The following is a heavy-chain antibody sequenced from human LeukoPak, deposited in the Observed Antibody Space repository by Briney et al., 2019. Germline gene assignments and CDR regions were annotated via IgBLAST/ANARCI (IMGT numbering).Heavy chain of an antibody. J-gene: IGHJ1*01. CDR2: IYHSGST. CDR1: GVSISSSNW. Sequence: PSGTLSLTCAVSGVSISSSNWWSWVRQPPGKGLEWIGEIYHSGSTNYNPSLKSRVTISVDKSKNQFSLKLSSVTAADTAVYYCASWAPFYGSGSYPEYFQHWGQGTLVTVSS. CDR3: ASWAPFYGSGSYPEYFQH. D-gene: IGHD3-10*01. V-gene: IGHV4-4*02.